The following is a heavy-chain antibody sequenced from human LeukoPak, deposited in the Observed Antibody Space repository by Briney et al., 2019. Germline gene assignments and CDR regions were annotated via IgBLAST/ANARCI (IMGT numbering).Heavy chain of an antibody. CDR2: IKQDGSER. V-gene: IGHV3-7*04. CDR3: ARRYYYGSGFDY. D-gene: IGHD3-10*01. CDR1: GFTFSSYW. J-gene: IGHJ4*02. Sequence: PGGSLRLSCATSGFTFSSYWMSWVRQAPGKGLEWVANIKQDGSERNYVDSVKGRFTIFRDNAKNSLYLQMNSLRAEDTAVYYCARRYYYGSGFDYWGQGTLVTVSS.